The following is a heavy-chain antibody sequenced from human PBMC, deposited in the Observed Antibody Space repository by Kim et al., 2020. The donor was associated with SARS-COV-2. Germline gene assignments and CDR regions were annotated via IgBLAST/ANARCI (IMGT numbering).Heavy chain of an antibody. CDR3: AGESVDTTMA. D-gene: IGHD5-18*01. Sequence: GGSLRLSCAASGFTFSSHAMHWVRQAPGKGLEWVAVISYDGSNNYYADSVKGRFTISRDNSKNTVYLQMNSLRVEDTAVYYCAGESVDTTMAWGQGTLVTVSS. V-gene: IGHV3-30*04. J-gene: IGHJ5*02. CDR2: ISYDGSNN. CDR1: GFTFSSHA.